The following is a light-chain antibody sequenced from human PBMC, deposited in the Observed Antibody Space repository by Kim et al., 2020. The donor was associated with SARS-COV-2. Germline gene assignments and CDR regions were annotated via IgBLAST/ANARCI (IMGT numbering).Light chain of an antibody. CDR3: QQYGRSPPFT. V-gene: IGKV3-20*01. CDR1: QSVSSSY. CDR2: GAS. Sequence: PGERSTLSCRASQSVSSSYLTWYQQKPGQAPRLLIYGASRRATGIPDRFSGSGSGTDFALTISRLEPEDFAIYYCQQYGRSPPFTFGPGTKVDIK. J-gene: IGKJ3*01.